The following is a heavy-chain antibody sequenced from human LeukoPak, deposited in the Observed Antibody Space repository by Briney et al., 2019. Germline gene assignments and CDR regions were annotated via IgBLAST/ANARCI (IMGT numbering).Heavy chain of an antibody. CDR2: IIPIFGTA. V-gene: IGHV1-69*13. D-gene: IGHD2-21*01. CDR3: ASCAEKEIGWFDP. CDR1: GGTFSSYA. Sequence: GASVKVSCKASGGTFSSYAISWVRQAPGQGLEWMGGIIPIFGTANYAQKFRGRVTITADESTSTAYMELSSLRSEDTAVYYCASCAEKEIGWFDPWGQGTLVTVSS. J-gene: IGHJ5*02.